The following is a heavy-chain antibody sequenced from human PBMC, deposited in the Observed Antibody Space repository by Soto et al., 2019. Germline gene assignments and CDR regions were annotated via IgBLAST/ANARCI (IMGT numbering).Heavy chain of an antibody. V-gene: IGHV4-31*03. J-gene: IGHJ4*02. D-gene: IGHD3-22*01. CDR2: IYYSGST. CDR3: ARLDSSGYYYGYYFDY. Sequence: TLSLTCTVSGGSISSGGYYWSWIRQHPGKGLEWIGYIYYSGSTYYNPSLKSRVTISVDTSKNQFSLKLSSVTAADTAVYYWARLDSSGYYYGYYFDYWGQGTLVTVSS. CDR1: GGSISSGGYY.